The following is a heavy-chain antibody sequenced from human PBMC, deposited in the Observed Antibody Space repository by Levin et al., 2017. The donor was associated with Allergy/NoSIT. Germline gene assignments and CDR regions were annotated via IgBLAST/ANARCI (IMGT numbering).Heavy chain of an antibody. J-gene: IGHJ4*02. CDR1: GSSISDFFW. CDR2: IFHTGAI. Sequence: PSETLSLTCAVSGSSISDFFWWGWIRQPPGKGLEWIGYIFHTGAIQYNPSLKSRATLSVDSSKNQIFLSLSSLTAVDTAVYYCARMARSHHFDNWGQGTLVAVS. V-gene: IGHV4-28*05. CDR3: ARMARSHHFDN.